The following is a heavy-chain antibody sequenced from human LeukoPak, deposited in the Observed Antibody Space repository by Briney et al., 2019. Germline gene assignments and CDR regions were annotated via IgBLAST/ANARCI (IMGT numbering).Heavy chain of an antibody. J-gene: IGHJ4*02. CDR3: ARHYYDRSDSYSFDY. V-gene: IGHV4-59*08. D-gene: IGHD3-22*01. CDR1: GGSITGYY. CDR2: IFSGGST. Sequence: PPETLSLTCTVSGGSITGYYWSWIRQPPGKGLEWIGYIFSGGSTNYNPSLKSRVTISEDTSVNQFSLKLSSVTATDTAVYYCARHYYDRSDSYSFDYWGQGTLVTVSS.